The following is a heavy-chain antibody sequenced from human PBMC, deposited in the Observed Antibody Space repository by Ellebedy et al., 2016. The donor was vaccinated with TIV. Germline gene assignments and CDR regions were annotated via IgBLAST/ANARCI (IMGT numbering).Heavy chain of an antibody. Sequence: GGSLRLXXAASGFTFSSYRMNWVRQAPGKGLEWVSSTTSSGDSTYYADSVKGRFTISRDNAKNSLFLQMNSLRAEDTALYYCVRLGTSSAFDNWGQGTLVTVSS. D-gene: IGHD2-8*01. CDR2: TTSSGDST. CDR1: GFTFSSYR. CDR3: VRLGTSSAFDN. J-gene: IGHJ4*02. V-gene: IGHV3-21*01.